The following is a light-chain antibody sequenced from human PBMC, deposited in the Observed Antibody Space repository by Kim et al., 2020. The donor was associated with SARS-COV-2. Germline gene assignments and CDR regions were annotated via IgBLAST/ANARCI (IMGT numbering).Light chain of an antibody. J-gene: IGKJ4*01. V-gene: IGKV1-9*01. CDR3: QQFASYPRT. Sequence: SASVGDRVSPTCRTSQGIRRCLAGFQQKPGKAPSLLIYAASTLPDGVPSRFSGSGSGTDFTLNISSLQPEDFATYYCQQFASYPRTLGRGTRVEI. CDR2: AAS. CDR1: QGIRRC.